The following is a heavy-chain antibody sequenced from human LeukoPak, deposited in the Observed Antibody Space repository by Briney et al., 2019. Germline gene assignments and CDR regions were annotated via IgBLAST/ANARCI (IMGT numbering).Heavy chain of an antibody. CDR1: GFTFSSYW. CDR2: INTDGSST. V-gene: IGHV3-74*01. CDR3: ARASLGYCSGGSCYGDDY. Sequence: PGGSLRLSCAASGFTFSSYWMHWVRQAPGKGLVWVSRINTDGSSTSYADSVKGRFTISRDNAKNSLYLQMNSLRAEDTAVYYCARASLGYCSGGSCYGDDYWGQGTLVTVSS. J-gene: IGHJ4*02. D-gene: IGHD2-15*01.